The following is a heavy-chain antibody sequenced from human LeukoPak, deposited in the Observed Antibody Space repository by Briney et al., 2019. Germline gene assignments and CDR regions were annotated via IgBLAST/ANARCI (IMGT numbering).Heavy chain of an antibody. J-gene: IGHJ4*02. D-gene: IGHD3-9*01. CDR1: GFTFSTYA. CDR2: ISYDGSNK. Sequence: PGGSLRLSCAASGFTFSTYATHWVRQAPGKGLEWVAVISYDGSNKYYADSVKGRFTISRDNSKNTLYLQMNSLRAEDTAVYYCAGDYYDVLTGSKYYFDYWGQGTLVTVSS. V-gene: IGHV3-30*04. CDR3: AGDYYDVLTGSKYYFDY.